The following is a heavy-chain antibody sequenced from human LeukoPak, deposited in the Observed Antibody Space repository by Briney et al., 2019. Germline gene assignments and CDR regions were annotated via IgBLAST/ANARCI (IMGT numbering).Heavy chain of an antibody. CDR1: GFTFDDYA. CDR3: AKSPCEPYRGLRYYIDY. V-gene: IGHV3-9*01. CDR2: ISWSSGNI. Sequence: GRSLRLSCAASGFTFDDYAMHWVRQAPGKGLEWVSGISWSSGNIGYADSVKGRFTISRDNAKNSLYLQMNGLRTEDTTLYYCAKSPCEPYRGLRYYIDYWGQGTLVTVSS. D-gene: IGHD4-11*01. J-gene: IGHJ4*02.